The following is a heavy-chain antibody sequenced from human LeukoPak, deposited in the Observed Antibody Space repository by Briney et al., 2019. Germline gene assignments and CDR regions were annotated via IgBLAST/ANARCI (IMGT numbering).Heavy chain of an antibody. Sequence: GASVKVSCKASGYTFTGYYMHWVRQAPGQGLEWMGWINPNSGGTNYAQKFQGRVTMTRDTSISTAYMELSRLRSDDTAVYYCARREYSSSLGTGVAFGIWGQGTMVTVSS. CDR3: ARREYSSSLGTGVAFGI. V-gene: IGHV1-2*02. J-gene: IGHJ3*02. D-gene: IGHD6-6*01. CDR2: INPNSGGT. CDR1: GYTFTGYY.